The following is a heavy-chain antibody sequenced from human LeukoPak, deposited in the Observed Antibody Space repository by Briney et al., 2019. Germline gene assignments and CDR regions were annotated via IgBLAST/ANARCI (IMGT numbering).Heavy chain of an antibody. CDR1: GFTFSSYA. Sequence: GGSLRLTCAASGFTFSSYAMSWVRQAPGKGREWVSAISGSGGSTYYADSVKGRFTISRDNSKNTLYLQMNSLRAEDTAVYYCAKDHPIIGEFQHWGQGTLVTVSS. CDR3: AKDHPIIGEFQH. J-gene: IGHJ1*01. V-gene: IGHV3-23*01. CDR2: ISGSGGST. D-gene: IGHD3-10*01.